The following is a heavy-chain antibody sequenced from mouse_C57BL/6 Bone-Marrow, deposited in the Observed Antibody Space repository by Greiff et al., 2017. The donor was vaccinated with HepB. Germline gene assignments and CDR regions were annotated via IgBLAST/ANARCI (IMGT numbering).Heavy chain of an antibody. CDR2: INPSNGGT. Sequence: VQLQQSGTELVKPGASVKLSCKASGYTFTSYWMHWVKQRPGQGLEWIGNINPSNGGTNYNEKFKSKATLTVDKSSNTAYMQLSSLTSEDSAVYYCARPSYYWYFDVWGTGTTVTVSS. CDR3: ARPSYYWYFDV. CDR1: GYTFTSYW. V-gene: IGHV1-53*01. J-gene: IGHJ1*03.